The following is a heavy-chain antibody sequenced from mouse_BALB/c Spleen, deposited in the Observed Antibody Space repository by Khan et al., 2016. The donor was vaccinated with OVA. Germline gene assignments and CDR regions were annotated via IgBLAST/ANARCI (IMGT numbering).Heavy chain of an antibody. Sequence: EVELVESGGGLVQPGGSRKLSCAASGFTFSDHGMAWVRQAPGKGPEWVAFISTLAYSIYYADTVTGRFTISRENAKNTLYLEMSSLRSEDTAMYYCVRGLRLFAYWGQGTLVTVSA. CDR3: VRGLRLFAY. J-gene: IGHJ3*01. D-gene: IGHD1-2*01. CDR1: GFTFSDHG. CDR2: ISTLAYSI. V-gene: IGHV5-15*02.